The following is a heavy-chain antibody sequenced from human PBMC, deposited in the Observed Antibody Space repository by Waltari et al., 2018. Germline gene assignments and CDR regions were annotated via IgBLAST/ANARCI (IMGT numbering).Heavy chain of an antibody. CDR1: GYSITSAYW. V-gene: IGHV4-38-2*01. J-gene: IGHJ4*02. Sequence: QVQLQESGPGLVKPSETLSLTCGVSGYSITSAYWWAWFRQPPGKGLEWIASIHYTGDIQYSPSLKSRVTISADKSKNEVSLRLTSVTAADTAVYYCAGHEWGLPGFWGQGTLVTVSS. CDR3: AGHEWGLPGF. D-gene: IGHD1-26*01. CDR2: IHYTGDI.